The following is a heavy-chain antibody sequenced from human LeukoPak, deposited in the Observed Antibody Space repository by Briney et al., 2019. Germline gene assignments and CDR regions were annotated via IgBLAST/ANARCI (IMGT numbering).Heavy chain of an antibody. J-gene: IGHJ4*02. Sequence: YPSQTLSLTCAVSGGSISSGGYSWSWIRQPPGKGLEWIGYIYHSGSTYYNPSLKSRVTISVDRSKNQFSLKLSSVTAADTAVYYCARHNTAMVDYWGQGTLVTVSS. D-gene: IGHD5-18*01. CDR2: IYHSGST. V-gene: IGHV4-30-2*02. CDR3: ARHNTAMVDY. CDR1: GGSISSGGYS.